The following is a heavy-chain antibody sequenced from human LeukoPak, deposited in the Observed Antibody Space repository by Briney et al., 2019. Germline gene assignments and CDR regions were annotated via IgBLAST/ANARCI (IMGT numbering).Heavy chain of an antibody. CDR2: IYDSGST. CDR3: VRHLHFSGDYGFDH. Sequence: SETLSLTCTVSGGSISTYYWSWIRQPPGKVLEWIGYIYDSGSTKYNPSFESRVSISVDTSKNQFSLRLSSGTAADTGVYYCVRHLHFSGDYGFDHWGQGTLVTVSS. CDR1: GGSISTYY. V-gene: IGHV4-59*01. J-gene: IGHJ4*02. D-gene: IGHD3-3*02.